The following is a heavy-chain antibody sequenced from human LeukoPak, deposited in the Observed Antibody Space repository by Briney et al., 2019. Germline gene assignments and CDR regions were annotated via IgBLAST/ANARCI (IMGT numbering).Heavy chain of an antibody. J-gene: IGHJ4*02. V-gene: IGHV1-2*02. D-gene: IGHD2-21*02. Sequence: ASVKVSCKASGYTFTGYYMHWVRQAPGQGLEWMGWINPNSGGTNYAQKFQGRVTMTRDTSISTAYMELSRLRSDDTAVYYCARSRTIYCGGDCYSGPMAYWGQGTLVTVSS. CDR1: GYTFTGYY. CDR3: ARSRTIYCGGDCYSGPMAY. CDR2: INPNSGGT.